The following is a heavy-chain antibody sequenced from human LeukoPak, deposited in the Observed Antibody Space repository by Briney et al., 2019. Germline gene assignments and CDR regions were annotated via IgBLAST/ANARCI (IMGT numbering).Heavy chain of an antibody. V-gene: IGHV1-18*01. J-gene: IGHJ5*02. CDR3: ARAHYYDSSGYGDP. Sequence: ASVKVSCKASGYTSTSYGISWVRQAPGQGLEWMGWISAYNGNTNYAQKLQGRVTMTTDTSTSTAYMELRSLRSDDTAVYYCARAHYYDSSGYGDPWGQGTLVTVSS. CDR1: GYTSTSYG. CDR2: ISAYNGNT. D-gene: IGHD3-22*01.